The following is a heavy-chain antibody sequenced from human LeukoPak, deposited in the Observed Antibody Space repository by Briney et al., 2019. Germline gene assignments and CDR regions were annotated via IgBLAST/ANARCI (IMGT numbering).Heavy chain of an antibody. V-gene: IGHV4-59*08. CDR2: IYYSGST. D-gene: IGHD3-9*01. Sequence: SETLSLTRTVSGGSISSYYWSWIRQPPGKGLEWIGYIYYSGSTNYTPSLKSRVTISVDTSKNQFSLKLSSVTAADTAVYYCARQLTPRDAFDIWGQGTMVTVSS. CDR3: ARQLTPRDAFDI. J-gene: IGHJ3*02. CDR1: GGSISSYY.